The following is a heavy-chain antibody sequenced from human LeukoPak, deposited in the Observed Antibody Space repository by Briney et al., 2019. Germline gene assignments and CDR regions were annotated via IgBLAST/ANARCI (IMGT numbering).Heavy chain of an antibody. V-gene: IGHV1-2*02. CDR3: ARVRTRLLYAFDY. D-gene: IGHD2-2*02. J-gene: IGHJ4*02. Sequence: ASVKVSCKASGYTFTSYGISWVRQAPGQGLEWMGWINPNSGGTNYAQKFQGRVTMTRDTSISTAYMELSRLRSDDTAVYYCARVRTRLLYAFDYWGQGTLVTVSS. CDR2: INPNSGGT. CDR1: GYTFTSYG.